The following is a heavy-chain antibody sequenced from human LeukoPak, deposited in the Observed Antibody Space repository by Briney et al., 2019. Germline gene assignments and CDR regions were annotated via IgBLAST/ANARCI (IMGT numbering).Heavy chain of an antibody. V-gene: IGHV1-2*02. Sequence: ASVKVSCKASGYTFSGFYIHWVRQAPGQGLEWMGWINPNSGGTNYAQKFQGRVTMTRDTSISTAYMELSRLRSDDTAVYYCARVRASYDFWSGYPFDYWGQGTLVTVSS. CDR3: ARVRASYDFWSGYPFDY. CDR2: INPNSGGT. D-gene: IGHD3-3*01. CDR1: GYTFSGFY. J-gene: IGHJ4*02.